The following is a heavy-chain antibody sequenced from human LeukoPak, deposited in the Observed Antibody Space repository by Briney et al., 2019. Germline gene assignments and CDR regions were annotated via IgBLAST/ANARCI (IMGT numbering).Heavy chain of an antibody. Sequence: ASVKVSCKASGYTFTGYYMHWVRQAPGQGLEWMGWINPNSGGTNYAQKFQGRVTMTRDTSISTAYMELSRLRSDDTAAYYCASTPLRFLEWWGFDPWGQGTLVTVSS. J-gene: IGHJ5*02. V-gene: IGHV1-2*02. CDR1: GYTFTGYY. D-gene: IGHD3-3*01. CDR2: INPNSGGT. CDR3: ASTPLRFLEWWGFDP.